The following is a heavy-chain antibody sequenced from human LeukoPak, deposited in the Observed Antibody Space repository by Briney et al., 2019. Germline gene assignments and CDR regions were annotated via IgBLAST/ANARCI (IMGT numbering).Heavy chain of an antibody. CDR1: GFTFSSYA. J-gene: IGHJ4*02. CDR3: AKYDSFDHYYDSSGRFDC. D-gene: IGHD3-22*01. Sequence: GGSLRLSCAASGFTFSSYAMSWVLQAPGKGLAWVSAISGSGGDTYYADSVKGRFAISRDNSKNTLFLQMNSLRAEDTAVYYCAKYDSFDHYYDSSGRFDCWGQGTLVTVSS. CDR2: ISGSGGDT. V-gene: IGHV3-23*01.